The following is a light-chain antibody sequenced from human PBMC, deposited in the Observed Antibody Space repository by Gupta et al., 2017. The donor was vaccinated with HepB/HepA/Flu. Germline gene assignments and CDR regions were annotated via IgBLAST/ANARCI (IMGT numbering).Light chain of an antibody. Sequence: DIQMTQSPSSLSAFVGDRVTITCRASQIINSYLNWYQQKAGKAPKLLIYAASNLQSGVPPRFSGSGSGTDFTLTISRRQPEDFATYYCQQNYITPITFGGGTKVEIK. CDR2: AAS. CDR1: QIINSY. J-gene: IGKJ4*01. V-gene: IGKV1-39*01. CDR3: QQNYITPIT.